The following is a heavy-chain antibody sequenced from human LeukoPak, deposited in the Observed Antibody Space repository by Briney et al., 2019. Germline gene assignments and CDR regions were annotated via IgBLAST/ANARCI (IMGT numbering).Heavy chain of an antibody. CDR2: ISGSGGST. J-gene: IGHJ4*02. CDR3: TTLSSAAGSDY. CDR1: GFTFSSYA. Sequence: GGSLRLSCAASGFTFSSYAMSWVRQAPGKGLEWVSAISGSGGSTYYADSVKGRFTISRDDSKNTLYLQMNSLKTEDTAVYYCTTLSSAAGSDYWGQGTLVTVSS. V-gene: IGHV3-23*01. D-gene: IGHD6-13*01.